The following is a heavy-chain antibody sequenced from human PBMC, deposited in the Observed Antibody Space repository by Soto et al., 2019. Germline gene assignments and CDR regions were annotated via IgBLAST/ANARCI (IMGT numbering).Heavy chain of an antibody. CDR1: GFTFSDYA. CDR2: ISGGSSVT. D-gene: IGHD3-10*01. Sequence: GGSLRLSCAASGFTFSDYAMAWVRQAPGKGLEWVSTISGGSSVTYYGDSVKGRFTISRDNAKKTLFLQLNRLSAEDTATYYCAKVLSKNYYYPFDFWGQGTQVTVSS. J-gene: IGHJ4*02. CDR3: AKVLSKNYYYPFDF. V-gene: IGHV3-23*01.